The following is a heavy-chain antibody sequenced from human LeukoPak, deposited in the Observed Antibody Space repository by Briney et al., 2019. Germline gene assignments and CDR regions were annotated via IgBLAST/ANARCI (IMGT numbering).Heavy chain of an antibody. D-gene: IGHD2-15*01. CDR3: ARGPYCSGGSCYHFDY. Sequence: GASVKVSCKASGYTFTSYYMHWVRQAPGQGLEWMGIINPSGGSTSYAQKFQGRVTMTRDTSTSTVYMELSSLRSEDTAVYYCARGPYCSGGSCYHFDYWGQGTLVTVSS. V-gene: IGHV1-46*01. J-gene: IGHJ4*02. CDR2: INPSGGST. CDR1: GYTFTSYY.